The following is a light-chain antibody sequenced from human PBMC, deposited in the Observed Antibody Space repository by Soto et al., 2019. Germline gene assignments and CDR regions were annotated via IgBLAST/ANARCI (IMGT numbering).Light chain of an antibody. CDR1: QSVSSY. J-gene: IGKJ1*01. CDR2: DAS. V-gene: IGKV3-11*01. CDR3: QQYNSWPET. Sequence: EIMLTQSPATLSLSPGERATLSCRASQSVSSYLAWYQQKPGQAPRLLIYDASNRATGIPARFSGSGSGTDFTLTISSLEPEDFAVYYCQQYNSWPETFGQGTKVDIK.